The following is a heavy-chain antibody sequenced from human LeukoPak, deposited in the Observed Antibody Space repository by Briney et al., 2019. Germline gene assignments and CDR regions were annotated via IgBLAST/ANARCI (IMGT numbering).Heavy chain of an antibody. D-gene: IGHD2-15*01. J-gene: IGHJ4*02. Sequence: PSETLSLTCTVSGGSISSYYWSWIRQPPGKGLEWVGYIFYSGTTDSNPSLKSRVIISVDTSKSQFSLKLSSVTAADTAVYYCARTYCSGGSCHFDYWGQGTLVTVSS. V-gene: IGHV4-59*08. CDR3: ARTYCSGGSCHFDY. CDR2: IFYSGTT. CDR1: GGSISSYY.